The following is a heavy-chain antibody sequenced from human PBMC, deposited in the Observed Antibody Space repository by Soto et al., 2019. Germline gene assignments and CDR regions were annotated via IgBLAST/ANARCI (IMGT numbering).Heavy chain of an antibody. CDR1: GGTISRYY. J-gene: IGHJ6*02. D-gene: IGHD2-21*02. CDR2: MYNTGST. CDR3: ARDLWGYCGTDCYPLDV. Sequence: SETLSLTCTVSGGTISRYYWSWIRQPPGKGLEWIGYMYNTGSTVYNPSFKSRVTISVDTSKNQFSLKLNSVTAADTAVYYCARDLWGYCGTDCYPLDVWGQGTTVTVSS. V-gene: IGHV4-59*01.